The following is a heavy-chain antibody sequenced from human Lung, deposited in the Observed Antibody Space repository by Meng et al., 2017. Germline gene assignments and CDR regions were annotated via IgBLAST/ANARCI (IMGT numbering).Heavy chain of an antibody. CDR3: ARALGLTTMMTY. Sequence: QVRLGQSGAGVKKPWSSVQVSCKASGGTFSSSAISWVRQAPGQGLEWMGGIIPLFDTTHYAQNFQGRVSITADESTRTAYMELSSLRSEDTAVYYCARALGLTTMMTYWGQGTLVTVPS. CDR2: IIPLFDTT. V-gene: IGHV1-69*01. CDR1: GGTFSSSA. J-gene: IGHJ4*02. D-gene: IGHD3-22*01.